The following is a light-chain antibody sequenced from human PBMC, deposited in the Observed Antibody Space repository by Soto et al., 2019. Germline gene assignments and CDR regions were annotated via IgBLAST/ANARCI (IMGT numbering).Light chain of an antibody. CDR3: QKHNSAPPVT. J-gene: IGKJ3*01. CDR1: RGIKNY. V-gene: IGKV1-27*01. Sequence: DIQMTQSPSSLSASVGDRVTISCGPGRGIKNYLAWYQQKPGKAPNLLIYAASTLQSGVPSRFSGSGSGTDFTLTISSLQPEDVATYYCQKHNSAPPVTFGPGTKVGV. CDR2: AAS.